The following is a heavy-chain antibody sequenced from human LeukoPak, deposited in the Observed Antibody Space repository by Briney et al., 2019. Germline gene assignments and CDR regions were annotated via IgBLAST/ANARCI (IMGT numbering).Heavy chain of an antibody. CDR1: GFSFSSYG. J-gene: IGHJ4*02. V-gene: IGHV3-33*01. CDR2: IWHDGSAE. CDR3: ARPIYCSSTSCPPDY. D-gene: IGHD2-2*01. Sequence: PGGSLRLSCAASGFSFSSYGMHWVRQAPGKGLEWVAVIWHDGSAEFYVDSVKGRFSISRDDSKNTLYLQMNSLRAEDTAVYYCARPIYCSSTSCPPDYWGRGTLVTVSS.